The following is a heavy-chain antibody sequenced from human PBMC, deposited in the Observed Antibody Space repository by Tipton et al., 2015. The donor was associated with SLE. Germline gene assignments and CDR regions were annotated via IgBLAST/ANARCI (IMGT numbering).Heavy chain of an antibody. CDR2: IYYSGST. Sequence: TLSLTCTVSGGSISSGGYYWSWIRQHPGKGLEWIGYIYYSGSTYYNPSLKSRVTISVDTSKNQFSLKLSSVTAADTAVYYCARLHVGSGWYYYYYGMDVWGQGTTVTVSS. CDR3: ARLHVGSGWYYYYYGMDV. D-gene: IGHD6-19*01. V-gene: IGHV4-31*03. J-gene: IGHJ6*02. CDR1: GGSISSGGYY.